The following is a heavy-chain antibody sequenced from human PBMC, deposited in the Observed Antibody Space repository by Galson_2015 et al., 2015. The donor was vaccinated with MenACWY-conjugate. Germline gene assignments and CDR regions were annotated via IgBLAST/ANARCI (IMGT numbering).Heavy chain of an antibody. Sequence: SLRLSCAGSAFTFSNAYMSWVRQAPGKGLEWVGRIKSQTDGGKIDYAAPVKGRFTISRDDSKNTLYLQMNSLKIEDTAVYYCTTHTPDSWGGLLCHFYMDVWGKGSSVTVSS. CDR2: IKSQTDGGKI. CDR1: AFTFSNAY. J-gene: IGHJ6*03. V-gene: IGHV3-15*01. CDR3: TTHTPDSWGGLLCHFYMDV. D-gene: IGHD2-21*01.